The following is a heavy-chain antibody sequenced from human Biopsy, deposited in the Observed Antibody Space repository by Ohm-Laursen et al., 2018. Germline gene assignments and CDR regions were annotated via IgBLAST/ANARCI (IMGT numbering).Heavy chain of an antibody. CDR3: AKDRGVARTYYYYPYGMDV. V-gene: IGHV3-30*02. Sequence: SLRLSCAASGFNFSAYGMHWVRQAPDKGLEWVALTWDDGSHQYYADSVKGRFTISRDNSKNTLYLQMNSLRAEDTAVFYCAKDRGVARTYYYYPYGMDVWGQGTTVTVSS. D-gene: IGHD3-10*01. J-gene: IGHJ6*02. CDR1: GFNFSAYG. CDR2: TWDDGSHQ.